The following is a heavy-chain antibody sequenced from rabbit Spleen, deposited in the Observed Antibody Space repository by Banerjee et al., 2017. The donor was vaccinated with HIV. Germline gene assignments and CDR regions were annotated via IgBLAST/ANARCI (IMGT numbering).Heavy chain of an antibody. J-gene: IGHJ6*01. CDR2: IDAGSSTFT. Sequence: QEQLVESGGGLVKPGASLTLTCTASGVSFSISSYMCWVRQAPGKGLEWIACIDAGSSTFTYFATWAKGRFTISKTSSTTVTLQMTRLTAADTATYFCARDTSSSFSSYGMDLWGQGTLVNVS. D-gene: IGHD1-1*01. CDR3: ARDTSSSFSSYGMDL. CDR1: GVSFSISSY. V-gene: IGHV1S45*01.